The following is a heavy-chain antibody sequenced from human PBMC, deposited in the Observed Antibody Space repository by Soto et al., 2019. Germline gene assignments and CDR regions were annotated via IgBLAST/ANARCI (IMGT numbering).Heavy chain of an antibody. D-gene: IGHD3-22*01. Sequence: QVQLQESGPGLVKPSGTLSLTCAVSGGSISSSNWWSWVRQPPGKGLEWIGEIYHSGSTNYNPSLKSRVTISVDKSKNELSLKLSSVTAAGTAVYYCASDPDYDDSSGVSRSPLDYWGQGTLITVSS. CDR2: IYHSGST. CDR1: GGSISSSNW. CDR3: ASDPDYDDSSGVSRSPLDY. V-gene: IGHV4-4*02. J-gene: IGHJ4*02.